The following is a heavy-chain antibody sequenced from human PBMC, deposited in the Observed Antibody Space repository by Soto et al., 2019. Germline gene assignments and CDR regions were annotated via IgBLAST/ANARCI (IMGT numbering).Heavy chain of an antibody. V-gene: IGHV3-30-3*01. CDR2: ISYDGSNK. J-gene: IGHJ5*02. D-gene: IGHD3-22*01. Sequence: GGSLRLSCAASGFTFSSYAMHWVRQAPGKGLEWVAVISYDGSNKYYADSVKGRFTISRDNSKNTLYLQMNSLRAEDTAVYYCAREESTMIVVANWFDPWGQGTLVTVSS. CDR3: AREESTMIVVANWFDP. CDR1: GFTFSSYA.